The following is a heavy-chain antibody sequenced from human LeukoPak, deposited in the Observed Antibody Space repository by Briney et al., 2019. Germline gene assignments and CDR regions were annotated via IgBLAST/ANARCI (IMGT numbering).Heavy chain of an antibody. V-gene: IGHV4-34*01. J-gene: IGHJ4*02. D-gene: IGHD3-22*01. CDR2: INHSGST. CDR1: GGSFSGYY. CDR3: ARGDSSGYDY. Sequence: SETLSLTCAVYGGSFSGYYWSWIRQPPGKGLEWIGEINHSGSTNYNPSLKSRVTISVDTSKNQSSLKLSSVTAADTAVYYCARGDSSGYDYWGQGTLVTVSS.